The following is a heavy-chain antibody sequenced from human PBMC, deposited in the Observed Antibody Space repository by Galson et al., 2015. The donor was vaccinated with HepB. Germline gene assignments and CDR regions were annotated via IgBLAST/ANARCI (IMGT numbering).Heavy chain of an antibody. J-gene: IGHJ4*02. CDR3: AREKYYYDSSGYYLFDY. CDR2: ISAYNGNT. Sequence: SVKVSCKASGYTFTSCGISWVRQAPGQGLEWMGWISAYNGNTNYAQKLQGRVTMTTDTSTSTAYMELRSLRSDDTAVYYCAREKYYYDSSGYYLFDYWGQGTLVTVSS. V-gene: IGHV1-18*04. D-gene: IGHD3-22*01. CDR1: GYTFTSCG.